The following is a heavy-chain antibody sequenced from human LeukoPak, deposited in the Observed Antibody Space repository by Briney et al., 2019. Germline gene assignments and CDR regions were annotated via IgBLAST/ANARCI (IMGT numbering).Heavy chain of an antibody. CDR1: GYTFTSYD. D-gene: IGHD1-26*01. J-gene: IGHJ4*02. Sequence: ASVKVSCKASGYTFTSYDINWVRQATGQGLEWMGWMKPNSGNTGYAQKFQGRVTMTRNTSISTAYMELSSLRSEDTAVYYCARGQRGATKTNGGIFAYWGQGTLVTVSS. V-gene: IGHV1-8*01. CDR2: MKPNSGNT. CDR3: ARGQRGATKTNGGIFAY.